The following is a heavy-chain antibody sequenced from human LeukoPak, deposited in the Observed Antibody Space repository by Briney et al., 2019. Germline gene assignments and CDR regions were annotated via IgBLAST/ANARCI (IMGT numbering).Heavy chain of an antibody. CDR2: IYYSGST. CDR3: ARGRGSGSLQYYFDY. CDR1: GGSISSSSYY. J-gene: IGHJ4*02. V-gene: IGHV4-39*07. D-gene: IGHD3-10*01. Sequence: SETLSLTCTVSGGSISSSSYYWGWIRQPPGKGLEWIGSIYYSGSTYYNPSLKSRVTISVDTSKNQFSLKLSSVTAADTAVYYCARGRGSGSLQYYFDYWGQGTLVTVSS.